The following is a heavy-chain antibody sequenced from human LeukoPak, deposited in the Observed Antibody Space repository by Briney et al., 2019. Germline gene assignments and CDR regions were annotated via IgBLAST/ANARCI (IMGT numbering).Heavy chain of an antibody. V-gene: IGHV3-53*05. J-gene: IGHJ3*02. Sequence: PGGSLRLSCAASGFTFSSNYMSWVRQAPGKGREWGSVIYSCRSTYYAASVKGRFTISRDNSKHTLYLQMNSLRSDDTAVYYCARVAYYYDSSGHGAFDIWGQGTMVTVSS. D-gene: IGHD3-22*01. CDR1: GFTFSSNY. CDR2: IYSCRST. CDR3: ARVAYYYDSSGHGAFDI.